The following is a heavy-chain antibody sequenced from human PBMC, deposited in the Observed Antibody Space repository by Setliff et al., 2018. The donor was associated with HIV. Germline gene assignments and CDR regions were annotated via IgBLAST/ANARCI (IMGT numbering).Heavy chain of an antibody. Sequence: SETLSLTCTVSGGSIDSGNYDWNWVRQPGGKGLEWIGRIYTRGSTKYSPTFESRVTMSLDTSKNQFSLNLRSVTAADTALYYCARGLPLRDGFNHRALDIWGHGTRVTVSS. D-gene: IGHD2-15*01. CDR2: IYTRGST. J-gene: IGHJ3*02. CDR1: GGSIDSGNYD. V-gene: IGHV4-61*02. CDR3: ARGLPLRDGFNHRALDI.